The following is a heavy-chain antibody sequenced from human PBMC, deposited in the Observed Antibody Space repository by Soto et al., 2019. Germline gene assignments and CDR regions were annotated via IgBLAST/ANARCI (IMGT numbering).Heavy chain of an antibody. V-gene: IGHV3-11*01. J-gene: IGHJ3*02. CDR3: IHWGELSAPGAFDI. CDR1: GFTFSDYY. Sequence: QVQLVESGGGLVKPGGSLRLSCAASGFTFSDYYMSWIRQAPGKGLEWVSYMSSSGSTIYYADSVKGRFTISRDNAKNPLYLQVNSLRAEDTAVYYCIHWGELSAPGAFDIWGQGTMVTVSS. CDR2: MSSSGSTI. D-gene: IGHD3-16*02.